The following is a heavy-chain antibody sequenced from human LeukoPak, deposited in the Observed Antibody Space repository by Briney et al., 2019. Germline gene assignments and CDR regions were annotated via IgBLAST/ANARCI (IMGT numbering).Heavy chain of an antibody. V-gene: IGHV3-23*01. D-gene: IGHD2-15*01. J-gene: IGHJ4*02. CDR1: GFTFSSYA. CDR2: ISGSGSSI. CDR3: AEGTVGYCSGGSCYPLDY. Sequence: GGSLRLSCAASGFTFSSYAMGWVRQAPGKGLEWVSAISGSGSSIYYADSVKGRFTSSRDNSKNTLYLQMNSLRAEDTAVYYCAEGTVGYCSGGSCYPLDYWGQGTLVTVSS.